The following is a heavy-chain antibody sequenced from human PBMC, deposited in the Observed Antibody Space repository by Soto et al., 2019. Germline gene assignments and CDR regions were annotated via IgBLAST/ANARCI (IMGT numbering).Heavy chain of an antibody. D-gene: IGHD6-13*01. Sequence: QVQLVESGGGVVQPGRSLRLSCAASGFTFSSYGMHWVRKAPGKGLEWVAVIWYDGSNKYYADSVKGRFTISRDNSKNTLYLQMNSLRAEDTAVYYCARAKRPGIAAAGNYWGQGTLVTVSS. CDR3: ARAKRPGIAAAGNY. CDR2: IWYDGSNK. CDR1: GFTFSSYG. J-gene: IGHJ4*02. V-gene: IGHV3-33*01.